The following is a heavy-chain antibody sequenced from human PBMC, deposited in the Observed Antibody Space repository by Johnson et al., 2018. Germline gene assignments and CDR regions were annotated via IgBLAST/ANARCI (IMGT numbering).Heavy chain of an antibody. CDR2: ISYDGTKK. CDR1: GFTLSSYV. V-gene: IGHV3-30*03. Sequence: QVQLVESWGGVVQPGRSLRLSCAASGFTLSSYVMHWVRQAPGKGLEWVAVISYDGTKKYYVDSVKGRFTISRDNSKNTLYLQMNSLRAEDTAVYSCARSGYDYAFDIWGQGTMVTVSS. D-gene: IGHD5-12*01. CDR3: ARSGYDYAFDI. J-gene: IGHJ3*02.